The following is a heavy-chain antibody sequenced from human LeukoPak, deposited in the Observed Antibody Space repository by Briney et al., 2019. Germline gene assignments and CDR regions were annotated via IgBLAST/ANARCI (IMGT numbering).Heavy chain of an antibody. Sequence: PSETLSLTCTVSGGSISSNSYYWGWIRQPPGMGLEWIGSVYYSGSTYYNPSLKSRVTISVDTSKNQFSLKLTSVTAADTGVYYCARGYYDVLTGHPKNFAQWGQGTLVTVSS. D-gene: IGHD3-9*01. CDR2: VYYSGST. J-gene: IGHJ4*02. CDR1: GGSISSNSYY. CDR3: ARGYYDVLTGHPKNFAQ. V-gene: IGHV4-39*01.